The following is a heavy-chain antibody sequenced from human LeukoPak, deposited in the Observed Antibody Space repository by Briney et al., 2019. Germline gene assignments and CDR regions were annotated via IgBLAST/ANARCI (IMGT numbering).Heavy chain of an antibody. J-gene: IGHJ4*02. V-gene: IGHV3-7*01. Sequence: GGSLRLSCAASGLTFSSYWMSWVRQAPGKGLEWVANIKQDGSEKYYVDSVKGRFTISRDNAKNSLYLQMNSLRAEDTAVYYCARSPLRVGQDYWGQGTLVTVSS. D-gene: IGHD1-26*01. CDR1: GLTFSSYW. CDR2: IKQDGSEK. CDR3: ARSPLRVGQDY.